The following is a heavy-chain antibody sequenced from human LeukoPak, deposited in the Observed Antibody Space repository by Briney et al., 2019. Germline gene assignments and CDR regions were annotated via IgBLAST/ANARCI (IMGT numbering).Heavy chain of an antibody. Sequence: SETLSLTCTVSGYSISSGYYWGWIRQPPGKGLEWIGSIYHSGSTYYNPSLKSRVTISVDTSKNQFSLKLSSVTAADMAVYYCARHSRTLPHYFDYWGQGTLVTVSS. V-gene: IGHV4-38-2*02. CDR1: GYSISSGYY. J-gene: IGHJ4*02. CDR3: ARHSRTLPHYFDY. D-gene: IGHD2-15*01. CDR2: IYHSGST.